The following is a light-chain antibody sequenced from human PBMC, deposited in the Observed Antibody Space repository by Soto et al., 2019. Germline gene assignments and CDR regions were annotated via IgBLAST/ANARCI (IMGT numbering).Light chain of an antibody. CDR3: AAWDDSLDGHVV. Sequence: QSVLTQPPSASGTPGQRVTISCSGSSSNIGSNTVSWFQQLPGRAPKLPLYNNKHPPSGVPDRFSGSKSGTSASLAISGLQSEDEADYYCAAWDDSLDGHVVFGGGTQLTVL. CDR1: SSNIGSNT. J-gene: IGLJ7*01. CDR2: NNK. V-gene: IGLV1-44*01.